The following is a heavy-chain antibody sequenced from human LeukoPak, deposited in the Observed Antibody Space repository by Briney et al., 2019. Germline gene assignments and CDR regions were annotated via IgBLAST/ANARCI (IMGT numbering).Heavy chain of an antibody. CDR2: ISAYNGNT. CDR3: ARSRPDNWNYDTPGYYYYGMDV. Sequence: GASVKVSCKASGYTFTSYGISWVRQAPGQGLEWMGWISAYNGNTNYAQKLQGRVTMTTDTSTSTAYMELRSLRSDDTAVYYCARSRPDNWNYDTPGYYYYGMDVWGQGTTVTVSS. CDR1: GYTFTSYG. D-gene: IGHD1-7*01. V-gene: IGHV1-18*01. J-gene: IGHJ6*02.